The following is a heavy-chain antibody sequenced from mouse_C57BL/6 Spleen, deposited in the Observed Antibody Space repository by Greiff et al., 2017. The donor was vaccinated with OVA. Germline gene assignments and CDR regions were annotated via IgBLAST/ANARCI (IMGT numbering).Heavy chain of an antibody. V-gene: IGHV5-16*01. CDR3: ARARGYGNYNYFDY. D-gene: IGHD2-1*01. J-gene: IGHJ2*01. CDR2: INYDGSST. Sequence: EVKLVESEGGLVQPGSSMKLSCTASGFTFSDYYMAWVRQVPEKGLEWVANINYDGSSTYYLDSLKSRFIISRDNAKNILYLQMSSLKSEDTATYYCARARGYGNYNYFDYWGQGTTLTVSS. CDR1: GFTFSDYY.